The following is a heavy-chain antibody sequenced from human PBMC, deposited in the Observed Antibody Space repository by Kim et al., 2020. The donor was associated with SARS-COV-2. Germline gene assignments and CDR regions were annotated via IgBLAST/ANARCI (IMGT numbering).Heavy chain of an antibody. CDR3: AKSSSQWELLLMGYYYGMDV. V-gene: IGHV3-23*01. Sequence: GGSLRLSCAASGFTFSSYAMSWVRQAPGKGLEWVSAISGSGGSTYYADSVKGRFTISRDNSKNTLYLQMNSLRAEDTAVYYCAKSSSQWELLLMGYYYGMDVWGEGTTVTVSS. D-gene: IGHD1-26*01. J-gene: IGHJ6*04. CDR1: GFTFSSYA. CDR2: ISGSGGST.